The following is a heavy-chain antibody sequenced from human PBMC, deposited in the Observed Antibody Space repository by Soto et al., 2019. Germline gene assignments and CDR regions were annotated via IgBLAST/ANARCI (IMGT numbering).Heavy chain of an antibody. V-gene: IGHV3-30*18. Sequence: GGSLRLSCAASGFTFSSYGMHWVRQAPGKGLEWVAVISYDGSNKYYADSVKGRFTISRDNSKNTLDLQMNSLRAEDTAVYYCAKDSRITIFGVVMSYYYYYGMDVWGQGTTVTVSS. CDR3: AKDSRITIFGVVMSYYYYYGMDV. CDR1: GFTFSSYG. D-gene: IGHD3-3*01. J-gene: IGHJ6*02. CDR2: ISYDGSNK.